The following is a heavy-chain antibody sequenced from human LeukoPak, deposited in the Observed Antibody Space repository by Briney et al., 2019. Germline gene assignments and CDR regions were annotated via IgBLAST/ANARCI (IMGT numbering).Heavy chain of an antibody. J-gene: IGHJ6*02. CDR3: ARGRSGYCSSTSCYQYYYYGMDV. Sequence: SETLSLTCAVYGGSFSGYYWSWIRQPPGKGLEWIGEINHSGSTNYNPSLKSRVTISVDTSKNQFSLKLSSVTAADTAVYYCARGRSGYCSSTSCYQYYYYGMDVWGQGTTVTVS. CDR1: GGSFSGYY. D-gene: IGHD2-2*01. V-gene: IGHV4-34*01. CDR2: INHSGST.